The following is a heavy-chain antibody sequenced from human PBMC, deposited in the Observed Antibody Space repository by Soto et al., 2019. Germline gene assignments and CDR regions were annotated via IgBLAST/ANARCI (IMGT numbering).Heavy chain of an antibody. J-gene: IGHJ6*03. CDR2: INPNSGGT. D-gene: IGHD4-17*01. Sequence: GASVKVSCKASGYTFTVYYMHWVRQAPGQGLEWMGWINPNSGGTNYAQKFQGWVTMTRDTSISTAYMELSRLRSDDTAVYYCARGDTTVSHYYYYMDVWGKGTTVTVSS. V-gene: IGHV1-2*04. CDR1: GYTFTVYY. CDR3: ARGDTTVSHYYYYMDV.